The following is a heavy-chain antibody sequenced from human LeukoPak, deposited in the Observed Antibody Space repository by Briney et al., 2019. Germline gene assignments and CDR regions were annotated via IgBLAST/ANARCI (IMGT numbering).Heavy chain of an antibody. D-gene: IGHD1-26*01. CDR2: INHSGST. J-gene: IGHJ4*02. CDR3: SRWELANLFDY. Sequence: PSETLSLTCAVYGGSFSGYYWSWTRQPPGKGLEWIGEINHSGSTNYNPSLKSRVTISVDTSKNQFSLKLSSVTAADTAVYYCSRWELANLFDYWGQGTLVTVSS. V-gene: IGHV4-34*01. CDR1: GGSFSGYY.